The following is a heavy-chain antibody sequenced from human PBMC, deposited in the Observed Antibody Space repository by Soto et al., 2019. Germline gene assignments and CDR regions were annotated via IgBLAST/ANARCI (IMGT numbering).Heavy chain of an antibody. D-gene: IGHD4-4*01. CDR1: GFTFSSYS. J-gene: IGHJ4*02. CDR2: ISSSSSYI. V-gene: IGHV3-21*01. Sequence: EVQLVESGGGLVKPGGSLRLSCAASGFTFSSYSMNWVRQAPGKGLEWVSSISSSSSYIYYADSVKGRFTISRDNAKNPLYLQMNSLRAEDTAVYYCARDDGYSNAFDYWGQGTLVTVSS. CDR3: ARDDGYSNAFDY.